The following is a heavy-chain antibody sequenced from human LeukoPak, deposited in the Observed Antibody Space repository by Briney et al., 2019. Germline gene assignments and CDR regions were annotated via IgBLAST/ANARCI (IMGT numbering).Heavy chain of an antibody. CDR3: ARGGGDGWYFDL. D-gene: IGHD2-21*01. Sequence: ASVKVSCKASGYTFTGYYMHWVRQAPGQGLEWMGWINPNGGGTNYAQKFQDRVTMTRDTSISTAYMELSSLRSDDTAVYFCARGGGDGWYFDLWGRGTLVTVSS. CDR1: GYTFTGYY. CDR2: INPNGGGT. V-gene: IGHV1-2*02. J-gene: IGHJ2*01.